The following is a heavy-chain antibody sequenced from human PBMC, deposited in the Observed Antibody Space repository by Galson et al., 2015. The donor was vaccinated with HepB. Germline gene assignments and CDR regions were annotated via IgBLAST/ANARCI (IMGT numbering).Heavy chain of an antibody. CDR2: IKPDGGEK. CDR1: GLGFVRSG. CDR3: AKDVRVILVRGPSYGADV. Sequence: SLRLSCAATGLGFVRSGMNWVRQAPGKGLEWVASIKPDGGEKYYVESVKGRFTISRDNAKKSVYLQMNNLRVEDTALYYCAKDVRVILVRGPSYGADVWGHGTAVSVSS. V-gene: IGHV3-7*03. D-gene: IGHD3-10*01. J-gene: IGHJ6*02.